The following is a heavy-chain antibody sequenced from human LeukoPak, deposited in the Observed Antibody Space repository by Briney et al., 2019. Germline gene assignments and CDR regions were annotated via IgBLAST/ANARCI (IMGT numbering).Heavy chain of an antibody. CDR3: AREAGATTNWFDP. J-gene: IGHJ5*02. CDR1: GYTFTSYD. V-gene: IGHV1-8*01. D-gene: IGHD1-26*01. Sequence: ASVKVSCKASGYTFTSYDINWVRQATGQGLEWMGWMNPNSGNTGCAQKFQGRVTMTRNTSISTAYMELSSLRSEDTAVYYCAREAGATTNWFDPWGQGTLVTVSS. CDR2: MNPNSGNT.